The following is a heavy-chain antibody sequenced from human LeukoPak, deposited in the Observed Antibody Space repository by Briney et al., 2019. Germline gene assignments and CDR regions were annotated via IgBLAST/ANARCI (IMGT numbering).Heavy chain of an antibody. CDR1: GYTFTSYD. D-gene: IGHD3-3*01. V-gene: IGHV1-8*01. J-gene: IGHJ6*03. Sequence: ASVKVSCKASGYTFTSYDINWVRQATGQGLEWMGWMNPNSGNTGYAQKFQGRVTMTRNTSISTAYMELSSLRSEDTAVYYCARGMLSYYDFWSGFYDYYYMDVWGKGTTVTVSS. CDR3: ARGMLSYYDFWSGFYDYYYMDV. CDR2: MNPNSGNT.